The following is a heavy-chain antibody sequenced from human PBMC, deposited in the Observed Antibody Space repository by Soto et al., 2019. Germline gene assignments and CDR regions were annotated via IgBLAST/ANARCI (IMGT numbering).Heavy chain of an antibody. J-gene: IGHJ6*02. Sequence: LSLTCAVYGGSFSGYYWSWIRQPPGKGLEWIGEINHSGSTNYNPSLKSRVTISVDTSKNQFSLKLSSVTAADTAVYYCARVYDFWSGYYPRGYYYGMDVWGQGTTVTVSS. CDR3: ARVYDFWSGYYPRGYYYGMDV. D-gene: IGHD3-3*01. CDR1: GGSFSGYY. CDR2: INHSGST. V-gene: IGHV4-34*01.